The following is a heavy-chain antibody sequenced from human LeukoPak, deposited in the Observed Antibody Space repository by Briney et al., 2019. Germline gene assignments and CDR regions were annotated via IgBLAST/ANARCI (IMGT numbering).Heavy chain of an antibody. CDR2: IYSGGST. J-gene: IGHJ6*03. CDR3: ARAHVVRYYYYMDV. CDR1: GFTVSSNY. V-gene: IGHV3-66*01. Sequence: PGGSLRLSCAASGFTVSSNYMSWVRQAPGKGLEWVSVIYSGGSTYYADSVKGRFTISRDNSKNTLYLQMNSLRAEDTAVYYCARAHVVRYYYYMDVWGKGTTVTVSS. D-gene: IGHD2-2*01.